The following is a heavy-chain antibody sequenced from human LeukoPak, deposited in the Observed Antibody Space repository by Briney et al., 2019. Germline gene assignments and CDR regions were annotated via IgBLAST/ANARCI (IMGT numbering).Heavy chain of an antibody. CDR3: AKNYDYVWGSYRHPGGYFDY. CDR2: ISGSGGST. CDR1: GFTFSSYA. V-gene: IGHV3-23*01. Sequence: PGGSLRLSCAASGFTFSSYAMSWVRQAPGKGLEWVSGISGSGGSTYYADSVKGRFTISRDNSKNTLYLQMNSLRAEDTAVYYCAKNYDYVWGSYRHPGGYFDYWGQGPRSPSPQ. J-gene: IGHJ4*02. D-gene: IGHD3-16*02.